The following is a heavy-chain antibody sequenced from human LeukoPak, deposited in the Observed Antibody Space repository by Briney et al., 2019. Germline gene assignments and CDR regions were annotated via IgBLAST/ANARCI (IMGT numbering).Heavy chain of an antibody. D-gene: IGHD1-26*01. J-gene: IGHJ4*02. CDR1: GGSISSSNHW. V-gene: IGHV4-39*01. CDR3: ARPSSSGNYYY. Sequence: SETLSLTCTVSGGSISSSNHWWGWIRQPPGKGLEWIGSIYCSGSPSYSPSLKSRVTISVDTSKNQLSLKLSSVTAADTAVYYCARPSSSGNYYYWGQGTLVTVS. CDR2: IYCSGSP.